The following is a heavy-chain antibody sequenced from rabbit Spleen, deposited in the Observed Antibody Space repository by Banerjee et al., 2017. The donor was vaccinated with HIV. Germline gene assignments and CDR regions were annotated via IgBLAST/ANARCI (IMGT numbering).Heavy chain of an antibody. D-gene: IGHD6-1*01. J-gene: IGHJ4*01. CDR1: GFSFSSSYW. Sequence: QEQLVESGGGLVQPEGSLTLTCTASGFSFSSSYWICWVRQAPGKGLEWIACIYAGSGGSTDYASWAKGRFTISETSSTTVTLQMTSLTAADTATYFCARSYYGGGVGYGYGFWGPGTLVTVS. V-gene: IGHV1S45*01. CDR3: ARSYYGGGVGYGYGF. CDR2: IYAGSGGST.